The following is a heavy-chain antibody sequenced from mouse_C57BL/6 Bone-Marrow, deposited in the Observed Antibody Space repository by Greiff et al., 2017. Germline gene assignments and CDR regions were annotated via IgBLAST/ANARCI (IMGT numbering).Heavy chain of an antibody. CDR1: GFTFSSYG. CDR2: ISSGGSYT. D-gene: IGHD6-2*01. V-gene: IGHV5-6*02. J-gene: IGHJ3*01. Sequence: DVMLVESGGDLVKPGGSLKLSCAASGFTFSSYGMSWVRQTPDKRLEWVATISSGGSYTYYPDSVKGRFTISRDNAKHPLYLQMSSLKSEDTAMYYCAGLSPFAYWGQGTLVTVSA. CDR3: AGLSPFAY.